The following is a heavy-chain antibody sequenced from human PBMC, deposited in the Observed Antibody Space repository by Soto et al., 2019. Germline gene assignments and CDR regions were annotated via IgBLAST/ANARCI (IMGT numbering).Heavy chain of an antibody. V-gene: IGHV3-53*02. Sequence: EVQVVETGGGWIQPGGSLRLSCAVSGFTVSSNYMSWVRQPPGKGPEWVSDIYSGGSTYYAASVKGRFTISRDNSKNTLYLQMNSLRAEDTAVYYCARERDGHNPNWFDLWGQGTLVTVSS. CDR2: IYSGGST. D-gene: IGHD2-8*01. CDR3: ARERDGHNPNWFDL. CDR1: GFTVSSNY. J-gene: IGHJ5*02.